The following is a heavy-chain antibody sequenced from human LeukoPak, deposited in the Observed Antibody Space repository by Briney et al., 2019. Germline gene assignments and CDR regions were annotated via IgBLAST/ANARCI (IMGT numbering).Heavy chain of an antibody. Sequence: PGGSLRLSCAASGFTFSSYAMSWVRQAPGKGLEWVSSISSSSSYIYYADSVKGRFTISRDNAKNSLYLQMNSLRAEDTAVYYCARARVGGYLSGTDAFDIWGQGTMVTVSS. CDR3: ARARVGGYLSGTDAFDI. J-gene: IGHJ3*02. D-gene: IGHD3-22*01. CDR1: GFTFSSYA. CDR2: ISSSSSYI. V-gene: IGHV3-21*01.